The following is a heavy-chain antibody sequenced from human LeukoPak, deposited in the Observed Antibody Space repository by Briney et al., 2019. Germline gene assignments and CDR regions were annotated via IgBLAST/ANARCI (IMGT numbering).Heavy chain of an antibody. CDR3: ARQDYADAFYN. Sequence: ASETLSLTCTVSGDSISGSDYYWGWVRQPPGKGLEWIGSVLYTGITNYNPSLKSRLSISVDMSKTQFSLRLSSVTAADTAVYYCARQDYADAFYNWGQGTLVTVSS. CDR1: GDSISGSDYY. CDR2: VLYTGIT. J-gene: IGHJ4*02. V-gene: IGHV4-39*01. D-gene: IGHD4-17*01.